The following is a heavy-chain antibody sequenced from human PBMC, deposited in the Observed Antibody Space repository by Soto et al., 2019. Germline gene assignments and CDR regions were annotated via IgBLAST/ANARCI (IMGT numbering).Heavy chain of an antibody. V-gene: IGHV3-23*01. J-gene: IGHJ4*02. CDR1: GFTYSSYA. D-gene: IGHD3-3*01. CDR3: AKSYDFWSGPFDY. CDR2: ISGSGGDT. Sequence: GGSLRLSCAASGFTYSSYAMAWVRQAPGKGLEWVSAISGSGGDTYYADSVQGRFIISRDNSMNTLYLQMSSLRAEDTAVYYCAKSYDFWSGPFDYWGPGTLVTVSS.